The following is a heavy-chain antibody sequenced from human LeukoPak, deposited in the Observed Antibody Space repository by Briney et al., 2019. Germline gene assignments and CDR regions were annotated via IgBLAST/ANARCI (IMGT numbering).Heavy chain of an antibody. CDR3: ASSSLLTSDY. Sequence: GGSLRLSCAASGSTFSSYAMSWVRQAPGKGLEWVSAIRGSGGSTYYADSVKGRFTISRDNSKNTLYLQMNSLRAEDTAVYYCASSSLLTSDYWGQGTLVTVSS. J-gene: IGHJ4*02. D-gene: IGHD6-13*01. CDR2: IRGSGGST. CDR1: GSTFSSYA. V-gene: IGHV3-23*01.